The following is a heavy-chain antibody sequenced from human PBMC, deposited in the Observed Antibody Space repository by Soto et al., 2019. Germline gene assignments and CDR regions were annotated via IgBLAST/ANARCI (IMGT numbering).Heavy chain of an antibody. CDR3: ARDGGERYDFWSGYRNWFDP. D-gene: IGHD3-3*01. CDR1: GYRYTSKG. J-gene: IGHJ5*02. Sequence: ASAEACSESSGYRYTSKGRSCVQQAPGQGLEWMGWISAYNGNTNYAQKLQGRVTMTTDTSTSTAYMELRSLRSDDTAVYYCARDGGERYDFWSGYRNWFDPWGQGTLVTVSS. CDR2: ISAYNGNT. V-gene: IGHV1-18*01.